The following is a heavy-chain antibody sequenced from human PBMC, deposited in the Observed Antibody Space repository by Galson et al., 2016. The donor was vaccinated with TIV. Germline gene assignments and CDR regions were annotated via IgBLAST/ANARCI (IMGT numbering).Heavy chain of an antibody. CDR2: TYCRSGCSY. CDR3: ARAAGRNGATCHATCESFDF. D-gene: IGHD3-10*01. Sequence: CAISGDSVSSNSAAWNWIRQSPSRGLEWLGRTYCRSGCSYDYAVSVKSRITIESDTSKNQFSLQLNSVTSEDTAVYYCARAAGRNGATCHATCESFDFWGQGTKVTVSS. J-gene: IGHJ3*01. CDR1: GDSVSSNSAA. V-gene: IGHV6-1*01.